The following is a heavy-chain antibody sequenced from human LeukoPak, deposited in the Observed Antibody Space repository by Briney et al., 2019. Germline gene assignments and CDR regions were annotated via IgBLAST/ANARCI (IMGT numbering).Heavy chain of an antibody. V-gene: IGHV4-59*01. CDR1: GGSISSYY. CDR3: ARVYSSGWPDYFDY. D-gene: IGHD6-19*01. J-gene: IGHJ4*02. CDR2: IYYSGST. Sequence: SEPLSLTCTVSGGSISSYYWSWIRQPPGKGLEWIGYIYYSGSTNYNPSLKSRVTISVDTSKNQFSLKLSSVTAADTAVYYCARVYSSGWPDYFDYWGQGTLVTVSS.